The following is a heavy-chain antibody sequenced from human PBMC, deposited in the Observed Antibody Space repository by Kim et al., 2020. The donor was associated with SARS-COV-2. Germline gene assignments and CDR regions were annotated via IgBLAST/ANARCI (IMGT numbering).Heavy chain of an antibody. J-gene: IGHJ4*02. V-gene: IGHV3-NL1*01. Sequence: GGSLRLSCTASGFTFSNYGMHWVRQAPGKGPEWVSVIFRSGSSKYYADSVKGRFTISRDNSKNTLFLQMDSLRPEDTAVYHCAKGVWTSRPLCAYYFYLDYLGQGSPVTAAS. D-gene: IGHD3-22*01. CDR2: IFRSGSSK. CDR1: GFTFSNYG. CDR3: AKGVWTSRPLCAYYFYLDY.